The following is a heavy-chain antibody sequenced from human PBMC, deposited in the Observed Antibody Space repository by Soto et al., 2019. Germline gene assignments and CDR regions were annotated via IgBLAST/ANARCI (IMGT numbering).Heavy chain of an antibody. V-gene: IGHV1-46*03. CDR2: INPSGGST. D-gene: IGHD3-16*01. CDR3: ARDIGGYYYGMDV. J-gene: IGHJ6*02. CDR1: GYTFTSYY. Sequence: VSVKVSCKASGYTFTSYYMHWVRQAPGQGLEWMGIINPSGGSTSYAQKFQGRVTMTRDTSTSTVYMELSSLRSEDTAVYYCARDIGGYYYGMDVWGQGTTVTVSS.